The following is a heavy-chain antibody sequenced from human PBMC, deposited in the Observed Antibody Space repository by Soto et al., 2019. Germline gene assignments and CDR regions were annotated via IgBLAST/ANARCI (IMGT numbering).Heavy chain of an antibody. CDR1: GCMFSKYG. CDR2: ISYDGSNK. J-gene: IGHJ6*02. Sequence: SLRLSCAACGCMFSKYGMHWVRQAPGKGLEWVAVISYDGSNKYYAESVKGRFIISRDKSENTLYLQMNSLRAEDTALYYCAKDLGSGKPYYYYAMDVWGQGTTVTVSS. V-gene: IGHV3-30*18. CDR3: AKDLGSGKPYYYYAMDV. D-gene: IGHD3-10*01.